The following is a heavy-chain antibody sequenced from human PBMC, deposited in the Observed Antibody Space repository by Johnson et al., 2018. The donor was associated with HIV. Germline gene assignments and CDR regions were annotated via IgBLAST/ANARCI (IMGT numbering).Heavy chain of an antibody. CDR3: AREGDNPRI. V-gene: IGHV3-74*01. CDR1: GFTFSTNW. D-gene: IGHD3-16*01. J-gene: IGHJ3*02. Sequence: MQLVESGGDLVQPGGSLRLSCVGSGFTFSTNWMHWVRQAPGKGLVWVSRINSDGSSTSYADSVKGRFTISRDNAKNTLYLQMDSLGAEDTAGYYCAREGDNPRIWGQGTMVTVSS. CDR2: INSDGSST.